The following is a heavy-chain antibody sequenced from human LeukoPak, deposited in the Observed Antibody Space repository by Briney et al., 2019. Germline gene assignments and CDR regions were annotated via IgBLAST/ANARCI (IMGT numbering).Heavy chain of an antibody. CDR1: GGSISSGGYY. CDR2: IYYSGST. Sequence: SQTLSLTCTVSGGSISSGGYYCSWISQHPRKCLEWIGYIYYSGSTYYNPSLKSRVTISVDTSKNQFSLKLSSVTAADTAVYYCARGWFGELLVYFDYWGEGTLVTVSS. D-gene: IGHD3-10*01. CDR3: ARGWFGELLVYFDY. V-gene: IGHV4-31*03. J-gene: IGHJ4*02.